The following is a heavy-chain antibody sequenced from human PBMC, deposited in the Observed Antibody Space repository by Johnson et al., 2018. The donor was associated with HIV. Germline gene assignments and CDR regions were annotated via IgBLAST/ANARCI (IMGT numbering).Heavy chain of an antibody. CDR1: GFTFSSYG. J-gene: IGHJ3*01. Sequence: VHLVESGGGVVQPGGSLRLSCAASGFTFSSYGMHWVRQAPGKGLEWVANIKEDGSEKYYVDSVKGRFTISRDNAKNSLYLQMNSLRVEDTAVYYCARDSTPWCSGRTPNSFDVWGARDDGHRLF. CDR2: IKEDGSEK. CDR3: ARDSTPWCSGRTPNSFDV. D-gene: IGHD4/OR15-4a*01. V-gene: IGHV3-7*01.